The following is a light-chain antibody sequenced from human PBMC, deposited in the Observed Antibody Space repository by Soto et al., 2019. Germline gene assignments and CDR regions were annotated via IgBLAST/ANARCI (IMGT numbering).Light chain of an antibody. CDR3: QQRSNWPLT. J-gene: IGKJ4*01. CDR1: QSVYSY. V-gene: IGKV3-11*01. CDR2: EVS. Sequence: EIVLTQSPATLSLSPGERATLSCRASQSVYSYLAWYQQKPGQVPRLLIYEVSNRATGIPVRFSGSGSGPDFTLTISSLEPEDFAVYYCQQRSNWPLTFGGGTKVEIK.